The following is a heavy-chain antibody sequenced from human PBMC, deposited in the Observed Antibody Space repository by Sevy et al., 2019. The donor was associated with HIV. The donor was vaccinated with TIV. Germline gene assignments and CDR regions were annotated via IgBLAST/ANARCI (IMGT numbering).Heavy chain of an antibody. Sequence: ASVKVSCKISGYTFTTYRITWVRQAPGQGLEWMGWISPHNGDTDYAQKLQDRITMITDTSTTSVYMELTSLRSDDTAVYYCAIAYCSGGRCYSLAYWGQGTLVTVSS. D-gene: IGHD2-15*01. CDR1: GYTFTTYR. CDR3: AIAYCSGGRCYSLAY. V-gene: IGHV1-18*01. J-gene: IGHJ4*02. CDR2: ISPHNGDT.